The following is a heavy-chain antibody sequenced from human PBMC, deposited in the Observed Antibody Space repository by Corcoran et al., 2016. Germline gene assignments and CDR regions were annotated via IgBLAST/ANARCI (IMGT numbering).Heavy chain of an antibody. Sequence: QVQLVQSGAEVKKPGSSVKVSCKASGGTFSSYAISWVRQAPGQGLEWMGGIIPIFGTANYAQKFQGRVTITADESTSTAYMELSSLRSEDTAVYYCARNRNQLLDYYYYGMDVWGQGTTVTVSS. V-gene: IGHV1-69*01. CDR1: GGTFSSYA. J-gene: IGHJ6*01. CDR3: ARNRNQLLDYYYYGMDV. CDR2: IIPIFGTA. D-gene: IGHD2-2*01.